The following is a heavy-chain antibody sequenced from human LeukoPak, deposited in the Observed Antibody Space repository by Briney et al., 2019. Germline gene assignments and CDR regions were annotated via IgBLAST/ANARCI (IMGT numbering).Heavy chain of an antibody. Sequence: GESLKISCKGSGYSFTSYWIGWVHQMPGKGLEWMGIIYPGDSDTRYSPSFQGQVTISADKSISTAYLQWSSLKASDTAMYYCARLGSSVVVPAAIKYNWFDPWGQGTLVTVSS. V-gene: IGHV5-51*07. CDR1: GYSFTSYW. CDR3: ARLGSSVVVPAAIKYNWFDP. D-gene: IGHD2-2*02. CDR2: IYPGDSDT. J-gene: IGHJ5*02.